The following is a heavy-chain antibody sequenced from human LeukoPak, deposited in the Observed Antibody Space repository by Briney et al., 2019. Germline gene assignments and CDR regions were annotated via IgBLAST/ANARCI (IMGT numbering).Heavy chain of an antibody. D-gene: IGHD3-3*01. V-gene: IGHV4-34*01. CDR3: ARGPTYYDFWSGYSDKYYYYYYYMDV. J-gene: IGHJ6*03. CDR2: INHSGST. CDR1: GGSFSGYY. Sequence: SETLSLTCAVYGGSFSGYYWSWIRQPPGKGLEWIGEINHSGSTNYNPSLKSRVTISVDTSKNQFSLKLSSVTAADTAVYYCARGPTYYDFWSGYSDKYYYYYYYMDVWGKGTTVTVSS.